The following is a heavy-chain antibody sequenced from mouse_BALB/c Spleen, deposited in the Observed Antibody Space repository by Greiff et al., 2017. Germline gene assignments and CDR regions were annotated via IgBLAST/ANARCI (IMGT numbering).Heavy chain of an antibody. CDR3: ARDGNHYYAMDY. D-gene: IGHD2-1*01. CDR2: IDTSDSYT. J-gene: IGHJ4*01. Sequence: QVQLQQPGAELVMPGASVKMSCKASGYTFTDYWMHWVKQRPGQGLEWIGAIDTSDSYTSYNQKFKGKATLTVDESSSTAYMQLSSLTSEDSAVYYCARDGNHYYAMDYWDQGTSVTDSS. V-gene: IGHV1-69*01. CDR1: GYTFTDYW.